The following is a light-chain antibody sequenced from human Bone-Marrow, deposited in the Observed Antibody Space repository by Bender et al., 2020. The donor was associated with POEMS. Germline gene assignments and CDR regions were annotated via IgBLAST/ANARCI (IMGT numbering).Light chain of an antibody. V-gene: IGLV1-44*01. J-gene: IGLJ3*02. Sequence: QSVLTQPPSASGTPGQRVTISCSGSSSKFGSYPVNWYQQLPGPAPKLVIFNNSQRPSGVPDRFSGSNSVTSASLAISGLLSDDEADFYCATWDDSLNGWVFGGGTKLTVL. CDR3: ATWDDSLNGWV. CDR2: NNS. CDR1: SSKFGSYP.